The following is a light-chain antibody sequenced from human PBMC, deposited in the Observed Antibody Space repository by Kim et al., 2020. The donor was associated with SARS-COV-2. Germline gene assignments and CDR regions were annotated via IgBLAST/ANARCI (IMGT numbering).Light chain of an antibody. CDR3: MQAIDLYS. CDR1: RSLLHSDGKTY. J-gene: IGKJ2*03. V-gene: IGKV2-29*03. Sequence: GQSASISCTTSRSLLHSDGKTYLYWYLKKAGQSPRLLIYEASRRFPGVPDRFTGSGSETEFTLTISRVEAEDVGVYYCMQAIDLYSFGQGTKLEI. CDR2: EAS.